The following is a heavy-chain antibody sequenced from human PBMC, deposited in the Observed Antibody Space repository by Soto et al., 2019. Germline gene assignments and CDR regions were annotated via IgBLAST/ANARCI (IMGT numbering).Heavy chain of an antibody. D-gene: IGHD3-3*01. J-gene: IGHJ6*04. CDR1: GFTFSSYG. CDR3: ARDSSDFGVVIPLSMDV. Sequence: QVQLVESGGGVVQPGRSLRLSCAASGFTFSSYGMHWVRQAPGKGLEWVAVIWYDGSNKYYADSVKGRFTISRDNSKNTLYLQMNSLRAEDTDVYYCARDSSDFGVVIPLSMDVWGKGTTVTVSS. V-gene: IGHV3-33*01. CDR2: IWYDGSNK.